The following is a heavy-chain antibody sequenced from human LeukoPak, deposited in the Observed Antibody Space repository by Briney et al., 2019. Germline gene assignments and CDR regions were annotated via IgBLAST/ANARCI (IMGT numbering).Heavy chain of an antibody. J-gene: IGHJ4*02. CDR1: GYTFTSYA. Sequence: ASVKVSCKASGYTFTSYAMHWVRQAPGQRLEWMGWINAGNGNTKYSQEFQGRVTITRDTSASTAYMELSSLRAEDTAVYYCASLLEWFSAYDYWGQGTLVTVSS. CDR3: ASLLEWFSAYDY. CDR2: INAGNGNT. V-gene: IGHV1-3*03. D-gene: IGHD3-3*01.